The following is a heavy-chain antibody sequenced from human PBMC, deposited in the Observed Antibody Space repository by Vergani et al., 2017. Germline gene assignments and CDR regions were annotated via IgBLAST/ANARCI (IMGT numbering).Heavy chain of an antibody. CDR3: TRHVPCGDGACLHFDH. CDR1: GYTFTSYA. V-gene: IGHV5-51*01. D-gene: IGHD2-21*01. CDR2: INPIDSKI. Sequence: VQLVQSGSELKKPGASVKVSCKASGYTFTSYAMNWVRQAPGQGLEWMGNINPIDSKIAYSPSFQGQAIMSLDKSITTAYLQWRSLKASDTAIYYCTRHVPCGDGACLHFDHWGQGTQVTVSS. J-gene: IGHJ4*02.